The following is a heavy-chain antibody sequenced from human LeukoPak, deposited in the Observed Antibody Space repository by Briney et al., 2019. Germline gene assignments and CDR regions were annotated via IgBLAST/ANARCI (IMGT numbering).Heavy chain of an antibody. V-gene: IGHV4-59*01. D-gene: IGHD6-6*01. J-gene: IGHJ4*02. Sequence: SETLSLTCTVSGASISSSYWSWIRQPPGKGLEWVGYLYYSGSPNYNSSLKSRVTISVDTSKNQFSLKLSSVTAADTAVYYCAREQGISSSNYFDYWGQGTLVTVSS. CDR2: LYYSGSP. CDR1: GASISSSY. CDR3: AREQGISSSNYFDY.